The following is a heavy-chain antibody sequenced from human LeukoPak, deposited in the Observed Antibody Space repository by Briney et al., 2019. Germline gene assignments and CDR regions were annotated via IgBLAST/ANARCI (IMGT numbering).Heavy chain of an antibody. CDR3: AKAVGWGKIDY. V-gene: IGHV3-9*01. D-gene: IGHD7-27*01. CDR1: GFTLDDYA. CDR2: ISWNSGRI. J-gene: IGHJ4*02. Sequence: GGSLRLSCAASGFTLDDYAMHWVRQAPGKGLEWVSGISWNSGRIGYADSVKGRFTISRDNAKRSLFLQMNSLRAEDTALYYCAKAVGWGKIDYWGQGTLVTVSS.